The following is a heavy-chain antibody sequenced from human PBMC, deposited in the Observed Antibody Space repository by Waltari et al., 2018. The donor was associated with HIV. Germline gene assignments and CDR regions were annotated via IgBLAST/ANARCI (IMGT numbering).Heavy chain of an antibody. CDR3: AKDILSRQYVLKGSFDT. Sequence: EVHLVESGGGLVQPGRSVRLSCVASGFTFSDYAMHWVRQAPGTGRECIASINWNGATSYADSAKGRFTISRDNARDSLFLQMDTLSPEDTALYYCAKDILSRQYVLKGSFDTWGQGVLVTVSS. D-gene: IGHD2-15*01. CDR1: GFTFSDYA. J-gene: IGHJ4*02. V-gene: IGHV3-9*01. CDR2: INWNGAT.